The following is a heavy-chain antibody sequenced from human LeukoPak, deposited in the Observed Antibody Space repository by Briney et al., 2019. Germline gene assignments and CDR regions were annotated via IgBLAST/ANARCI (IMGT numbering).Heavy chain of an antibody. D-gene: IGHD6-19*01. J-gene: IGHJ3*02. Sequence: ASVKVSCTASGYTFTSYGISWVRQAPGQGLEWMGWISAYNGNTNYARKLQGRVTMTTDTSTSTAYMELRSLRSDDTAVYYCATTAVAGPNDAFDIWGQGTMVTVSS. CDR3: ATTAVAGPNDAFDI. CDR2: ISAYNGNT. V-gene: IGHV1-18*01. CDR1: GYTFTSYG.